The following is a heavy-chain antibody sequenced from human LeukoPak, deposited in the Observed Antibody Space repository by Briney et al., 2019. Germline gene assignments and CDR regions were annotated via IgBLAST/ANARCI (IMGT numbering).Heavy chain of an antibody. CDR2: IYYSGST. D-gene: IGHD2-15*01. CDR1: GGSISSSSYY. J-gene: IGHJ5*02. V-gene: IGHV4-39*01. Sequence: PSETLSLTCTVSGGSISSSSYYWGWIRQPPGKGLEWIGSIYYSGSTYYNPSLKSRVTISVDTSKNQFSLKLSSVTAADTAVYYCARHRVILGYCSGGSCYSWFDPWGQGTLVTVSS. CDR3: ARHRVILGYCSGGSCYSWFDP.